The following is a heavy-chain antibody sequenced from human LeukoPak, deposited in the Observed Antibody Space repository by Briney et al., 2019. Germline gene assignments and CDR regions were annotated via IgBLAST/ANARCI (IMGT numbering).Heavy chain of an antibody. J-gene: IGHJ4*02. D-gene: IGHD4-17*01. CDR1: GFTSSSYA. CDR3: AKATVTHLIDY. Sequence: GGSLRLSCAASGFTSSSYAMSWVRQAPGKGLEWVSGISGSGGSIYYADSVKGRFTISRDNSKNTLNLQMNSLGAEDTAVYYCAKATVTHLIDYWGQGTLVTVSS. V-gene: IGHV3-23*01. CDR2: ISGSGGSI.